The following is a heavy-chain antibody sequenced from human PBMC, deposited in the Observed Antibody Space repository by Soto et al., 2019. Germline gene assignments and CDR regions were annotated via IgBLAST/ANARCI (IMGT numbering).Heavy chain of an antibody. CDR2: IDPSDSYT. Sequence: PGESLKISCKGSGYSFTSYWTSWVRQMPGKGLEWMGRIDPSDSYTNYSPSFQGHVTISADKSISTAYLQWSSLKASDTAMYYCAISEYSSSSPLDYWGQGTLVTVSS. V-gene: IGHV5-10-1*01. D-gene: IGHD6-6*01. CDR3: AISEYSSSSPLDY. J-gene: IGHJ4*02. CDR1: GYSFTSYW.